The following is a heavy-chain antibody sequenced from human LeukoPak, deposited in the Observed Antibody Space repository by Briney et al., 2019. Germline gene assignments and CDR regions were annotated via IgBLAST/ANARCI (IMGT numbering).Heavy chain of an antibody. CDR2: INPSGST. V-gene: IGHV4-34*01. D-gene: IGHD3-22*01. Sequence: SETLSLTCAVYGGSFSGYHWTWIRHSPGKGLEWIGDINPSGSTYYNPSLKSRLTISVDTSKDQFSLKLRSVTAADTAVYYWARGRHDITMIVVVMTSVSYYLDVWGKGTTVTVS. CDR3: ARGRHDITMIVVVMTSVSYYLDV. J-gene: IGHJ6*03. CDR1: GGSFSGYH.